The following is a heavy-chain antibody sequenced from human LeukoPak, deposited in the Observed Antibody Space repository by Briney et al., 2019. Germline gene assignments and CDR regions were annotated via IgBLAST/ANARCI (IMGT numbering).Heavy chain of an antibody. CDR2: INPNSGGT. D-gene: IGHD2-21*01. CDR1: GYTFTGYY. CDR3: AWTAYCGGDCLPYYFDY. V-gene: IGHV1-2*02. J-gene: IGHJ4*02. Sequence: GASVKVSCKASGYTFTGYYMHWVRQAPGQGLEWMGWINPNSGGTNYAQKFQGRVTMTRDTSISTAYMELSRLRSDDTAVYYCAWTAYCGGDCLPYYFDYWGQGTLVTVSS.